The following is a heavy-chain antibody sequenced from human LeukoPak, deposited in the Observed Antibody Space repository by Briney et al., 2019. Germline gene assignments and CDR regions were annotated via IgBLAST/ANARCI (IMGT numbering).Heavy chain of an antibody. D-gene: IGHD1-14*01. CDR3: ARDNRDGAFDI. Sequence: GGSLRLSCAASGFTFSSYSMNWVRQAPGKGLEWVSSIRSSSSYICYADSVKGRFTISRDNAKNSLYLQMNSLRAEDTAVYYCARDNRDGAFDIWGQGTMVTVSS. V-gene: IGHV3-21*01. J-gene: IGHJ3*02. CDR1: GFTFSSYS. CDR2: IRSSSSYI.